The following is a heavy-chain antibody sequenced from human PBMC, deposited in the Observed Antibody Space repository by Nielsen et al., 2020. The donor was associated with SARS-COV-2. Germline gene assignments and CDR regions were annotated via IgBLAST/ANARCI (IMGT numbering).Heavy chain of an antibody. CDR3: AKDMGVTMIVVALDY. D-gene: IGHD3-22*01. Sequence: GGSLRLSCAASGFTFSSYAMSWVRQAPGKGLEWVSAISGSGGSTYYADSVKGRFTISRGNSKNTLYLQMNSLRAEDTAVYYCAKDMGVTMIVVALDYWGQGTLVTVSS. CDR2: ISGSGGST. V-gene: IGHV3-23*01. CDR1: GFTFSSYA. J-gene: IGHJ4*02.